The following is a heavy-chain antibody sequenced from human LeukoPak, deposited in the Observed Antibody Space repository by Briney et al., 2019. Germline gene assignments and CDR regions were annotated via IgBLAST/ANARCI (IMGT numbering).Heavy chain of an antibody. V-gene: IGHV3-30*03. CDR3: AREGGTMIVVVPYADFDI. Sequence: GRSLRLSCAASGFTFSSYGMHWVRQAPGKGLEWVAVISYDGSNKYYADSVKGRFTISRDNSKNTLYLQMNSLRAEDTAVYYCAREGGTMIVVVPYADFDIWGQGTMVTVSS. J-gene: IGHJ3*02. CDR2: ISYDGSNK. D-gene: IGHD3-22*01. CDR1: GFTFSSYG.